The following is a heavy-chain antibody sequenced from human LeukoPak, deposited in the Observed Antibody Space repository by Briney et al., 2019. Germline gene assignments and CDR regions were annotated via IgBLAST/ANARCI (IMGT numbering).Heavy chain of an antibody. D-gene: IGHD3-22*01. Sequence: GGSLRLSCAVSGITLSNYGMSWVRQAPGKGLEWVAGISDSGGRTNYADSVKGRFTISRYNPKNTLYLQMSSMRAEDMAVYFCAKRGVVIRVILVGFHKEAYYFDSWGQGALVTVSS. CDR2: ISDSGGRT. J-gene: IGHJ4*02. CDR3: AKRGVVIRVILVGFHKEAYYFDS. CDR1: GITLSNYG. V-gene: IGHV3-23*01.